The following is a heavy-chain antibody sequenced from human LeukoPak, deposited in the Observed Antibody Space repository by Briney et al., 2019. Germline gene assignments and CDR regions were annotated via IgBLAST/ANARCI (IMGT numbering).Heavy chain of an antibody. CDR3: ARGALYYDFWSGYLTPDY. Sequence: PGGSLRLSCAASGFTFSSYDIHWVRQPTGKGLEWVSGIGTAADTYYSGSVKGRFTISRDNAKNTLYLQMNSLRAEDTAVYYCARGALYYDFWSGYLTPDYWGQGTLVTVSS. V-gene: IGHV3-13*01. J-gene: IGHJ4*02. CDR2: IGTAADT. D-gene: IGHD3-3*01. CDR1: GFTFSSYD.